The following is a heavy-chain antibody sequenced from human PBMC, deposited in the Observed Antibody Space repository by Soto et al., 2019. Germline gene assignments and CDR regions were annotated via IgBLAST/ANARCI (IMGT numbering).Heavy chain of an antibody. CDR2: ISGSGGST. CDR1: GFTFSSYA. J-gene: IGHJ4*02. V-gene: IGHV3-23*01. Sequence: GGSLRLSCAASGFTFSSYAMSWVRQAPGKGLEWVSAISGSGGSTYYADSVKGRFTISRDNSKNTLYLQMNSLRAEDTAVYYCAKDRTSTTVTTTFTHFDYWGQGTLVTVSS. D-gene: IGHD4-17*01. CDR3: AKDRTSTTVTTTFTHFDY.